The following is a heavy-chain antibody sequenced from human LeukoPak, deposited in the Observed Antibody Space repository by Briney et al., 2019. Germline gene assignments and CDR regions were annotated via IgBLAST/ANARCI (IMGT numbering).Heavy chain of an antibody. CDR2: INHSGST. CDR3: ARGYGDYQYYYYGMDV. V-gene: IGHV4-34*01. CDR1: GGSFSGYY. J-gene: IGHJ6*02. D-gene: IGHD4-17*01. Sequence: SETLSLTCAVYGGSFSGYYWSWIRQPPGKGLEWIGEINHSGSTNYNPSLKSRVTISVDTSKNQFSLKLSSVTAADTAVYYCARGYGDYQYYYYGMDVWGQGTTVTVPS.